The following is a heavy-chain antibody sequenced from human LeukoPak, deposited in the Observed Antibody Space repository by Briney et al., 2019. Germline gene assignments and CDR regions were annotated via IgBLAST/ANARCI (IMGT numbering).Heavy chain of an antibody. V-gene: IGHV3-23*01. CDR1: GFTFSNYA. CDR2: IIGNVGST. J-gene: IGHJ6*03. Sequence: GGSLRLSCAASGFTFSNYAMSWVRQAPGEGLGWVSAIIGNVGSTYYADSMKGRFTISRDNAKNSLYLQMNSLRAEDTALYYCARSPPPFYWVPGSYMDVWGKGTTVTVSS. D-gene: IGHD2/OR15-2a*01. CDR3: ARSPPPFYWVPGSYMDV.